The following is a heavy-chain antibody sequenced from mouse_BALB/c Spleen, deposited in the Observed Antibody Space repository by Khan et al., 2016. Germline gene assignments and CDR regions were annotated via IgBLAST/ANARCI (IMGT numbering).Heavy chain of an antibody. CDR1: GFTFTDYY. CDR2: IRNKANGFTT. V-gene: IGHV7-3*02. CDR3: ARDKGGLLFDY. D-gene: IGHD3-1*01. Sequence: EVELVESGGGLVQPGGSLRLSCATSGFTFTDYYMNWVRQPPGKALEWLGFIRNKANGFTTEYSASVRGRFTISRDTFQSILYLQMNTLRAEDSGTYYCARDKGGLLFDYWGQGTTLIVSS. J-gene: IGHJ2*01.